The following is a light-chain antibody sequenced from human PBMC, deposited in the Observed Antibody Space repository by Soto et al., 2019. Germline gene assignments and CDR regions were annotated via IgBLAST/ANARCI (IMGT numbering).Light chain of an antibody. CDR3: QQYGSSPT. CDR1: QSVKNNY. J-gene: IGKJ5*01. CDR2: GAS. V-gene: IGKV3-20*01. Sequence: IILTQSPGTLSLSPGDRATLSCRASQSVKNNYLVWYQQKVGQAPRLLMSGASSRATGVPDRFSGSGSGTDFTLTISRVEPEDFEVYYCQQYGSSPTFGQGTRLETK.